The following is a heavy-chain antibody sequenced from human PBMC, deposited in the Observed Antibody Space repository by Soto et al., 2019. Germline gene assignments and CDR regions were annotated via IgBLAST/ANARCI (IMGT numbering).Heavy chain of an antibody. CDR2: ISAYKCNT. CDR1: GYTFTSYG. J-gene: IGHJ6*02. D-gene: IGHD5-18*01. V-gene: IGHV1-18*04. CDR3: GRDDSQLWLDYYYYGMDV. Sequence: ASVNVSCQASGYTFTSYGISWVRQAPGQGLEWMGWISAYKCNTNYAQKLQGRVTMTTDTSTSTAYMELRSLRSDDTAVYCWGRDDSQLWLDYYYYGMDVWGQGTTVTSP.